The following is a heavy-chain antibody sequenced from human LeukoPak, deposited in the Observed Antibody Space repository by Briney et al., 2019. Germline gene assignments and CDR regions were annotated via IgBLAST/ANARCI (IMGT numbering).Heavy chain of an antibody. CDR1: GFTFSSYS. CDR3: ARAVWDSSGHLFDY. D-gene: IGHD3-22*01. CDR2: ISGSSSYI. J-gene: IGHJ4*02. Sequence: GGSLRLSCAASGFTFSSYSMNWVRQAPGKGLEWVAAISGSSSYIYYADSVKGRFTISRDNAKNSLYLQMNSLRAEDTAVYYCARAVWDSSGHLFDYWGQGTLVTVSS. V-gene: IGHV3-21*01.